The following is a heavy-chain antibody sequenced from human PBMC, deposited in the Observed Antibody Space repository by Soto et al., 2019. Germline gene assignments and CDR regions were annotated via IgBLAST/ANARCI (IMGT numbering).Heavy chain of an antibody. CDR1: GGTFSSYA. CDR2: IIPIFGTA. V-gene: IGHV1-69*12. J-gene: IGHJ5*02. D-gene: IGHD2-15*01. Sequence: QVQLVQSGAEVKKPGSSVKVSCKASGGTFSSYAISWVRQAPGQGLEWMGGIIPIFGTANYAQKFQGRVTLHADESTSTAYMELSSLRSEATAVYYCASDHCSGGSCTPIGLAPNWFDPWGQGTLVTVSS. CDR3: ASDHCSGGSCTPIGLAPNWFDP.